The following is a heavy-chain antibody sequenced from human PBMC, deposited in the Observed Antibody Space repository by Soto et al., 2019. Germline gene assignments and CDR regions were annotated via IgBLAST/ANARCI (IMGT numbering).Heavy chain of an antibody. V-gene: IGHV4-34*01. CDR3: ARTARAIFYGLDV. CDR2: IDHSGRT. CDR1: GGSFSAYY. Sequence: QVQLQQWGAGLLKPSETLSLTCAVYGGSFSAYYWSWIRQPPGKGLEWIGEIDHSGRTNYNPSLESRVTISVDTSKNEFSLKVSSVTAADTAVYHCARTARAIFYGLDVWGQGTTVTVSS. J-gene: IGHJ6*02.